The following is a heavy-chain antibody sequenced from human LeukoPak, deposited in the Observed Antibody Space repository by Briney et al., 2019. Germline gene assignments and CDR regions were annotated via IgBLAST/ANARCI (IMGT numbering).Heavy chain of an antibody. CDR1: GGSISSGGYY. CDR3: ARTLRWSSDFDY. V-gene: IGHV4-31*03. Sequence: SQTLSLTCTVSGGSISSGGYYWSWIRQHPGKGLEWIGYIYYSGSTYYNPSLKSRVTISVGTSKNQFSLKLSSVTAADTAVYYCARTLRWSSDFDYWGQGTLVTVSS. J-gene: IGHJ4*02. D-gene: IGHD4-23*01. CDR2: IYYSGST.